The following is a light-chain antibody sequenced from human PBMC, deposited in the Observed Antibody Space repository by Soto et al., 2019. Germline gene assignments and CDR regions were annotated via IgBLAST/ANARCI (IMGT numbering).Light chain of an antibody. V-gene: IGLV2-11*01. J-gene: IGLJ2*01. CDR3: CSYAGGYTHAV. CDR1: SSDVVTYNY. CDR2: DVS. Sequence: QSLLTQPRSVSGPSGQSFSASSSGTSSDVVTYNYVSWYQQHPGKAPKLMNYDVSKRPSGVPDRFSGSKYGNTGSLTISGLQAEDEADYYCCSYAGGYTHAVFGGGTKVTVL.